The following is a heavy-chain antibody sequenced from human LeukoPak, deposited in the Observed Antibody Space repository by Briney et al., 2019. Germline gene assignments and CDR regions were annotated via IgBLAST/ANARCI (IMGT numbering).Heavy chain of an antibody. CDR3: AKDQDIVVVIATPDFDY. CDR2: IRYDGSNK. CDR1: GFTFSSYG. J-gene: IGHJ4*02. D-gene: IGHD2-21*01. Sequence: GGSLRLSCAASGFTFSSYGMHWVRQAPGKGREWVAFIRYDGSNKYYTDSVKGRFTISRDNSKNTLYLQMNSLRAEDTAVYYCAKDQDIVVVIATPDFDYWGQGTLVTVSS. V-gene: IGHV3-30*02.